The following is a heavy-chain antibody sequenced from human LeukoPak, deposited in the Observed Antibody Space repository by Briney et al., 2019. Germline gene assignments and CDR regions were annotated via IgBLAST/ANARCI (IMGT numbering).Heavy chain of an antibody. CDR1: GYTFTGYF. Sequence: ASVKVSCKASGYTFTGYFINWVRQAPGQGLEWMGRINRNSGGTNYAQKFQGRVTMTRDTSITTAYMEMSWLTSDDTAVYYCARGDSSGYPLYWGQGTLVTVSS. CDR2: INRNSGGT. J-gene: IGHJ4*02. V-gene: IGHV1-2*06. CDR3: ARGDSSGYPLY. D-gene: IGHD3-22*01.